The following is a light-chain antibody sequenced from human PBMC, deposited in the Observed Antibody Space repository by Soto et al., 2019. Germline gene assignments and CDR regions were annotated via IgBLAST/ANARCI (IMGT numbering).Light chain of an antibody. CDR3: SSYSGRSTVV. V-gene: IGLV2-14*01. CDR2: EVS. CDR1: NSDIGTFKY. Sequence: QSVLTQPASVSGSPGQSITISCTGTNSDIGTFKYVSWYQQHPGKAPKLIIYEVSNRPSGVSDRFSGSKSGITASLTISGLQAEDEADYFCSSYSGRSTVVFGGGTKLTVL. J-gene: IGLJ2*01.